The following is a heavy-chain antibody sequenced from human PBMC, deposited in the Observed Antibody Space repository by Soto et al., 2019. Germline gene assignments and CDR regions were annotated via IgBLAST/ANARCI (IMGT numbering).Heavy chain of an antibody. D-gene: IGHD6-19*01. Sequence: QVQLVQSGAEVKKPGASVKVSCKASGYTFTSSGITWLRQAPGQGLEWMGWISVNNGNTSYAQKLQGRVTMTTDTSTSTAYMELRSLRSDDTAVYYCARDPYSRGWFDYWGQGTLVTVSS. CDR3: ARDPYSRGWFDY. J-gene: IGHJ4*02. CDR2: ISVNNGNT. CDR1: GYTFTSSG. V-gene: IGHV1-18*04.